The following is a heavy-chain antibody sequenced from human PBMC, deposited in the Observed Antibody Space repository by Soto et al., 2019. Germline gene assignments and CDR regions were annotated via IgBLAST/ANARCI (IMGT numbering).Heavy chain of an antibody. Sequence: LGGSLRLSCAASGFTFSDYYMSWIRQAPGEGLEWVSYISSSGSTIYYADSVKGRFTISRDNAKNSLYLQMNSLRAEDTAVYYCARSPPLWRVFTYYFDYWGQGTLVTVSS. CDR2: ISSSGSTI. CDR1: GFTFSDYY. V-gene: IGHV3-11*01. D-gene: IGHD3-10*01. CDR3: ARSPPLWRVFTYYFDY. J-gene: IGHJ4*02.